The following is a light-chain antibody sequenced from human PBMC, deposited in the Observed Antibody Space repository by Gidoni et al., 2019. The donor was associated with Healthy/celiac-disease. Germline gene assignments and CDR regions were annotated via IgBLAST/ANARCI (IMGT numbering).Light chain of an antibody. V-gene: IGLV2-11*01. J-gene: IGLJ3*02. Sequence: QSALTQPRSVSGSPGQSVTISCTGTSSDVGGYNYVSWYQQHPGKAPNLMIYDVSKRPSGVPDRFSGSKSGNTASLTISGLQAEDEADYYCSSYAGSYTQVFGGGTKLTVL. CDR2: DVS. CDR1: SSDVGGYNY. CDR3: SSYAGSYTQV.